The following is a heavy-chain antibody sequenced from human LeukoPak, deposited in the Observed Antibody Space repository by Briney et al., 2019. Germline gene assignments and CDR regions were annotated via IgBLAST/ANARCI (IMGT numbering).Heavy chain of an antibody. Sequence: PGGSLRLSCAASGFTFSSYAMHWVRQAPGKGLEWVAVISYDGSNKYYADSVKGRFTISRDNSKNTLYLQMNSLRAEDTAVYYYARDDVEGIAVAGTGYFDYWGQGTLVTVSS. CDR2: ISYDGSNK. J-gene: IGHJ4*02. D-gene: IGHD6-19*01. CDR1: GFTFSSYA. CDR3: ARDDVEGIAVAGTGYFDY. V-gene: IGHV3-30*04.